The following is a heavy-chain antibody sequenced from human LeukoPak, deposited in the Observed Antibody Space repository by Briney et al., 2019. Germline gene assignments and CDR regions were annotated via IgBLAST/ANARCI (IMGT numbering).Heavy chain of an antibody. CDR2: ISAYNGKT. V-gene: IGHV1-18*04. Sequence: GTSVTVSCKASGYTFSNYGINWVRQAPGQGREWVGWISAYNGKTNYAQNLQGRVTMTTDTSTSTAYMELRSLIIDDTAVYYCARAFLKSWEPARVDSWGQGTLVTVTS. D-gene: IGHD1-26*01. CDR3: ARAFLKSWEPARVDS. J-gene: IGHJ4*02. CDR1: GYTFSNYG.